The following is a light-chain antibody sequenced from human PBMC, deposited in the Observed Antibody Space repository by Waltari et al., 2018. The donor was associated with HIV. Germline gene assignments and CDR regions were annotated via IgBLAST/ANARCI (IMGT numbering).Light chain of an antibody. CDR1: SSNIGSNY. Sequence: QSVLTQPPSASGTPGQRVTISCSGSSSNIGSNYVYWYQQIPGTAPQLLVYRKNQRPSGVLDRFSGSRSGTSASLAISGLRSEDEADYYCAAWDDSLVVFGSGTKVTVL. J-gene: IGLJ1*01. V-gene: IGLV1-47*01. CDR2: RKN. CDR3: AAWDDSLVV.